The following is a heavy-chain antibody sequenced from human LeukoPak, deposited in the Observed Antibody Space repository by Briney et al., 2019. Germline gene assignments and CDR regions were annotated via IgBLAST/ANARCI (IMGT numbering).Heavy chain of an antibody. Sequence: SETLSLTCTVSGGSISSGGYYWSWIRQHPGKGLEWIGYIYYSGSTYYNPSLKSRVTISVDTPKNQFSLKLSSVTAADTAVYYCARGIHWGSIPFDYWGQGTLVTVSS. J-gene: IGHJ4*02. V-gene: IGHV4-61*08. CDR1: GGSISSGGYY. CDR2: IYYSGST. D-gene: IGHD7-27*01. CDR3: ARGIHWGSIPFDY.